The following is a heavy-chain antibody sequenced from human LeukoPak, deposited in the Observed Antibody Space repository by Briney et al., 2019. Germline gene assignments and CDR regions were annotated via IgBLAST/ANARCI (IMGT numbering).Heavy chain of an antibody. CDR1: GFTFSSYA. Sequence: GGSLRLSCAASGFTFSSYAMSWVRQAPGKGLEWVSAISGSGGSTYYADSVKGRFTISRDNSKNTLYLQMNSLRAEDMAVYYCAKDAGTQLLSRGGDAFDIWGQGTMVTVSS. D-gene: IGHD2-2*01. J-gene: IGHJ3*02. CDR2: ISGSGGST. CDR3: AKDAGTQLLSRGGDAFDI. V-gene: IGHV3-23*01.